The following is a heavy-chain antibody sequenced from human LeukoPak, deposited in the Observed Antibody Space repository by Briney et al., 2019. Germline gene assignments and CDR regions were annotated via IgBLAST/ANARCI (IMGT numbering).Heavy chain of an antibody. J-gene: IGHJ4*02. Sequence: GASVKVSCKASGGTFSSYAISWVRQAPGQGLEWMGRIIPILGIANYAQKFQGRVTITADKSTSTAYMELSSLRSEDTAVYYCASSKVIRGYSYGYAADYWGQGTLVTVPS. V-gene: IGHV1-69*04. CDR3: ASSKVIRGYSYGYAADY. CDR1: GGTFSSYA. D-gene: IGHD5-18*01. CDR2: IIPILGIA.